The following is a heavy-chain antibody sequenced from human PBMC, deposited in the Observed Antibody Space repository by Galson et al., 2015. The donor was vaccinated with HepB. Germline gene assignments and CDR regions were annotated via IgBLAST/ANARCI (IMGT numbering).Heavy chain of an antibody. CDR3: ASQDGHI. D-gene: IGHD4-17*01. CDR2: ISYRSKWYN. J-gene: IGHJ4*02. Sequence: CAISGDSLPSNGASWNWIRQSPSRGLEWLGRISYRSKWYNDYAVSVKSRITINPDTSKNQFSLQLKSVTPEDTAVYYCASQDGHIWGQGTLVTVTA. V-gene: IGHV6-1*01. CDR1: GDSLPSNGAS.